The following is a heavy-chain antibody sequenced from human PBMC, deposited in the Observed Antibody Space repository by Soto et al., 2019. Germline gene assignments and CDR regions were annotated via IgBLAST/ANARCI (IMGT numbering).Heavy chain of an antibody. CDR1: GGTFSSYA. D-gene: IGHD2-15*01. CDR2: IIPIFGTA. V-gene: IGHV1-69*01. Sequence: QVQLVQSGAEVKKPGSSVKVSCKASGGTFSSYAISWVRQAPGQGLEWMGGIIPIFGTANYAQKFQGRVTITADESTSTAYMELSSLRSEDTAVYYCARGNCSGGSCYFSYFDYWGQGTLVTVSS. J-gene: IGHJ4*02. CDR3: ARGNCSGGSCYFSYFDY.